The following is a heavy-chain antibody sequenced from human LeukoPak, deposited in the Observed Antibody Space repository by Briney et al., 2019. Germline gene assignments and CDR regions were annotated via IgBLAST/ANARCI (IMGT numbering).Heavy chain of an antibody. J-gene: IGHJ5*02. V-gene: IGHV4-59*08. CDR1: GGSISSYY. CDR3: ARHLRLYSSNDPLGP. D-gene: IGHD2-2*01. Sequence: SETLSLTCTVSGGSISSYYWSWIRQPPGKGLEWIGYIYYSGGTNYNPSLKSRVTISGDTSKNQFSLKLSSVTAADTAVYYCARHLRLYSSNDPLGPWGQGTLVTVSS. CDR2: IYYSGGT.